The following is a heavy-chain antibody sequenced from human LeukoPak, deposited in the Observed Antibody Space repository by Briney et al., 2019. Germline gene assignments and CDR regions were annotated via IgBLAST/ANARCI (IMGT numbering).Heavy chain of an antibody. J-gene: IGHJ3*02. CDR3: ARRVASANDAFDI. CDR2: IRGSSNYI. Sequence: PGGSLRLSCAASGFTFSSYEMHWVRQAPGKGLEWVSYIRGSSNYIYYADSVKGRFSVSRDNTKNSLYLQMNSLRVEDTALFYCARRVASANDAFDIWGQGTMVTVSS. CDR1: GFTFSSYE. V-gene: IGHV3-21*05. D-gene: IGHD2-15*01.